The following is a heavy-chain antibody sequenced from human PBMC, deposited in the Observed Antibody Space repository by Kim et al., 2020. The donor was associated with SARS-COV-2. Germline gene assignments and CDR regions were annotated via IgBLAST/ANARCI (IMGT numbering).Heavy chain of an antibody. D-gene: IGHD3-10*01. Sequence: GESLKISCKGSGYSFTSYWIGWVRQMPGKGLEWMGIIYPGDSDTRYSPSFQGQVTISADKSISTAYLQWSSLKASDTAMYYCARYADYYGSGSSLGAYNWFDPWGQGTLVTVSS. CDR2: IYPGDSDT. CDR1: GYSFTSYW. CDR3: ARYADYYGSGSSLGAYNWFDP. J-gene: IGHJ5*02. V-gene: IGHV5-51*01.